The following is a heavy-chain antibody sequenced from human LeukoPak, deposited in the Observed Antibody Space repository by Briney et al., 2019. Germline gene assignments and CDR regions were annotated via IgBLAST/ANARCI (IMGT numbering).Heavy chain of an antibody. CDR1: GFTFNIYS. D-gene: IGHD1-26*01. V-gene: IGHV3-48*04. J-gene: IGHJ5*02. Sequence: PGGSLRLSCAASGFTFNIYSMNWVRQAPGKGLEWVSYISSDGTTIEYAESVKGRFTISRDNAKNSVHLQMNSLRAEDTAVYYCARSYSGSRRGNFDQWGQGTLITVSS. CDR3: ARSYSGSRRGNFDQ. CDR2: ISSDGTTI.